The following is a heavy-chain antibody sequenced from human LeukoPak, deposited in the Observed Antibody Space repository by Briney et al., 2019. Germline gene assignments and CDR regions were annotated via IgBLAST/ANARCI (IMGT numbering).Heavy chain of an antibody. Sequence: PGGSLRLSCAASGFSFSNYAMSWVRQAPGKGLEWVSYISSSGSTIYYADSVKGRFTISRDNAKNSLYLQMNSLRAEDTAVYYCAELGITMIGGVWGKGTTVTISS. CDR3: AELGITMIGGV. V-gene: IGHV3-48*03. J-gene: IGHJ6*04. CDR2: ISSSGSTI. CDR1: GFSFSNYA. D-gene: IGHD3-10*02.